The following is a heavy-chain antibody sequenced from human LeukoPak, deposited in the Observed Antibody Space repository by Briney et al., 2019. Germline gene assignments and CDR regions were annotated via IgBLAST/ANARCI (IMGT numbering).Heavy chain of an antibody. J-gene: IGHJ4*02. V-gene: IGHV3-73*01. CDR2: IRSKANSYAT. CDR3: TTDYILLHYYDSSGYYTFDY. Sequence: GGSLRLSCAASGFTFSGSAMHWFRQASGKGQKWVGRIRSKANSYATAYAASVKGRFTISRDDSKNTAYLQMNSLKTEDTAVYYCTTDYILLHYYDSSGYYTFDYWGQGTLVTVSS. D-gene: IGHD3-22*01. CDR1: GFTFSGSA.